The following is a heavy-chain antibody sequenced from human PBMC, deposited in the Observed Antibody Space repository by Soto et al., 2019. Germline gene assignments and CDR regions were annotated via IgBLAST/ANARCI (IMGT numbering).Heavy chain of an antibody. J-gene: IGHJ6*02. V-gene: IGHV3-23*01. CDR3: AKGSIRTSSYYYGMDV. D-gene: IGHD3-10*01. Sequence: GGSLRLSCAASGFTFSSYAMSWVRQAPGKGLEWVSAISGSGGSTYYADSVKGRFTISRDNSKNTLYLQMNSLRAEDTAVYYCAKGSIRTSSYYYGMDVWGQGTTVTVYS. CDR1: GFTFSSYA. CDR2: ISGSGGST.